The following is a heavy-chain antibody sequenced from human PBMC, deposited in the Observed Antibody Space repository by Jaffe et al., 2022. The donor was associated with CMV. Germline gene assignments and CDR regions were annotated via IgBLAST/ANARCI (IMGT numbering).Heavy chain of an antibody. V-gene: IGHV4-39*01. CDR3: ARLPGSYVEMATIVDY. D-gene: IGHD3-10*01. Sequence: QLQLQESGPGLVKPSETLSLTCTVSGGSISSNNYYWGWIRQPPGKGLEWIGSIYYGGSTYYNPSLKSRVTISVDTSKNQFSLKLSSVTAADTAMYYCARLPGSYVEMATIVDYWGQGTLVTVSS. CDR2: IYYGGST. J-gene: IGHJ4*02. CDR1: GGSISSNNYY.